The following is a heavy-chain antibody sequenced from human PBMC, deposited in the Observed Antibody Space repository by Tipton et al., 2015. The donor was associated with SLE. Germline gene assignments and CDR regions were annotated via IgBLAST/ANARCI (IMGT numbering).Heavy chain of an antibody. D-gene: IGHD2-2*01. CDR2: INTDTAKT. Sequence: QLVQSGAEVKKPGASVKVSCHASGYTFIHYAIHWVRQAPGQSLEWMGCINTDTAKTKYSLKFQDRVTITIDTSANLAYMELRSLRSEDTAFYFCASLPQGYCSTINCSPRMDVWGKGTTVTVSS. CDR1: GYTFIHYA. CDR3: ASLPQGYCSTINCSPRMDV. J-gene: IGHJ6*04. V-gene: IGHV1-3*04.